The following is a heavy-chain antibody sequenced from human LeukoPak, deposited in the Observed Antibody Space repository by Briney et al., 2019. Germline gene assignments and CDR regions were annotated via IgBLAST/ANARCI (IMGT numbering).Heavy chain of an antibody. CDR2: IYSGGST. CDR3: ASGDILTVPGYGMDV. D-gene: IGHD3-9*01. Sequence: GGSLRLSCAASGFTVSSNYMSWVRQAPGKGLEWVSVIYSGGSTYYADSVKGRFTISRHNSKNTLYLQMNSLRAEDTAVYYCASGDILTVPGYGMDVWGQGTTVTVS. CDR1: GFTVSSNY. J-gene: IGHJ6*02. V-gene: IGHV3-53*04.